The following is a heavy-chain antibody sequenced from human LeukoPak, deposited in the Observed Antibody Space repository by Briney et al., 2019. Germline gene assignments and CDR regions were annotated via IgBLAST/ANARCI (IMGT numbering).Heavy chain of an antibody. V-gene: IGHV4-59*01. CDR2: IYYSGST. Sequence: PSETLSLTCTVSGGSISSYYWSWIRQPPGKGLEWIGYIYYSGSTNYNPSLKSRVTISVDTSKNQFSLRLSSVTAADTAVYYCARQLSPGYCSSTSCNNWFDPWGQGTLVTVSS. J-gene: IGHJ5*02. D-gene: IGHD2-2*01. CDR3: ARQLSPGYCSSTSCNNWFDP. CDR1: GGSISSYY.